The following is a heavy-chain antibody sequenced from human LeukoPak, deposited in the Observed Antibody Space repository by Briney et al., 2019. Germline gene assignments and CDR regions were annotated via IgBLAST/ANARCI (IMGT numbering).Heavy chain of an antibody. D-gene: IGHD3-3*01. CDR2: ISGSGGST. CDR3: ARVDPQRLRRFLEWARVGLDY. V-gene: IGHV3-23*01. CDR1: GFTFSSYA. J-gene: IGHJ4*02. Sequence: GGSLRLSCAASGFTFSSYAMSWVRQAPGKGLEWVSAISGSGGSTYYADSVKGRFTISRDNSKNTLYLQMNSLRAEDTAVYYCARVDPQRLRRFLEWARVGLDYWGQGTLVTVSS.